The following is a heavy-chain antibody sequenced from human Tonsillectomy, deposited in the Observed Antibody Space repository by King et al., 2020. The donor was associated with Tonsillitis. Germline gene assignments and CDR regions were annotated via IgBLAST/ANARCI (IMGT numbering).Heavy chain of an antibody. V-gene: IGHV3-7*01. CDR2: IKRDGSEK. J-gene: IGHJ4*02. CDR3: VKLEVTSPPIDC. Sequence: VQLVESGGGLVQPGGSLRLSFVASGFTFSDYWMTWVRQAPGKGLEWVATIKRDGSEKYYVGSVRGRFTISRDNAQSSLYLQMNSLRDEDTAVYYCVKLEVTSPPIDCWGQGTLVTVSS. CDR1: GFTFSDYW. D-gene: IGHD4-11*01.